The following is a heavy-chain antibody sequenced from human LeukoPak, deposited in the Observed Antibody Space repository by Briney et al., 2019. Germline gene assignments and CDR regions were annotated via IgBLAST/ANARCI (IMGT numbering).Heavy chain of an antibody. D-gene: IGHD4-17*01. CDR3: ARDPYGEYYFDY. CDR2: IYSGGST. Sequence: PGGSLRLSCAASGFTFSSYAMSWVRQAPGKGLEWVSVIYSGGSTYYADSVKGRFTISRDNSKNTLYLQMNSLRAEDTAVYYCARDPYGEYYFDYWGQGTLVTVSS. V-gene: IGHV3-53*01. CDR1: GFTFSSYA. J-gene: IGHJ4*02.